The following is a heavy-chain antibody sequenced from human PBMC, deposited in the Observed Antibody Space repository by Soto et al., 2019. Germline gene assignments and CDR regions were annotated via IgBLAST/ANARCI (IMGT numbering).Heavy chain of an antibody. CDR1: GFTFSNAW. Sequence: VGSLRLSCAASGFTFSNAWMSWVRRAPGKGLEWVGRIKSKTDGGTTDYAAPVKGRFTISRDDSKSTLYLQMNSLKTEDTAVYYCTTDPDYYDILTGYQYYYYGMDVWGQGTTVTVSS. CDR2: IKSKTDGGTT. J-gene: IGHJ6*02. D-gene: IGHD3-9*01. CDR3: TTDPDYYDILTGYQYYYYGMDV. V-gene: IGHV3-15*01.